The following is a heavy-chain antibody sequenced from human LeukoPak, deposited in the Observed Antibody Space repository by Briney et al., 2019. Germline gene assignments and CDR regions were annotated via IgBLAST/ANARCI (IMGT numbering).Heavy chain of an antibody. CDR3: ARHRWMEVYGSGSYYVDY. CDR2: IYHSWST. J-gene: IGHJ4*02. Sequence: PSETLSLTCTVSGGSISTSSYYWGWIRQPPGKGLEWIGSIYHSWSTYYNASLKSRATISADTSKNQFSLKLSSVTAADTAVYYCARHRWMEVYGSGSYYVDYWGQGTLVTVSS. V-gene: IGHV4-39*01. CDR1: GGSISTSSYY. D-gene: IGHD3-10*01.